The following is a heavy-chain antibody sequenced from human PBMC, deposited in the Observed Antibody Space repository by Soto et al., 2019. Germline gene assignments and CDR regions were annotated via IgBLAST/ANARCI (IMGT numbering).Heavy chain of an antibody. V-gene: IGHV1-69*13. Sequence: SVKVSCKASGGTFSSYSISWVRQAPGQGLEWMGGIIPIFGTANYAQKFQGRVTITADESTSTAYMELSSLRSEDTAVYYCARALGGYVDTAMGTFDYWGQGTLVTVSS. CDR3: ARALGGYVDTAMGTFDY. D-gene: IGHD5-18*01. J-gene: IGHJ4*02. CDR2: IIPIFGTA. CDR1: GGTFSSYS.